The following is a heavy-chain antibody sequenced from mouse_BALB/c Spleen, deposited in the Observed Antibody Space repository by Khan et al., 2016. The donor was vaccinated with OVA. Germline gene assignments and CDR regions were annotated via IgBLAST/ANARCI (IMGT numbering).Heavy chain of an antibody. D-gene: IGHD2-4*01. CDR1: GYSITSEYA. V-gene: IGHV3-2*02. J-gene: IGHJ3*01. Sequence: EVQVVESGPGLVKPSQSLSLTCTVTGYSITSEYAWNWIRQFPGNKLEWMGYINYSGNTRFNPSLKSRTSITRDTSKNQFFLQLNSVTTEDKATYYCARKDYYDYDPFPYWGQGTLVTVSA. CDR2: INYSGNT. CDR3: ARKDYYDYDPFPY.